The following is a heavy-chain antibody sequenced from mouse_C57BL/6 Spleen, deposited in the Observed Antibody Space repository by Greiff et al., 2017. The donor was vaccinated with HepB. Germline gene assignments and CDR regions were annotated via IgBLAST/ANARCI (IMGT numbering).Heavy chain of an antibody. J-gene: IGHJ4*01. CDR3: ARGGTGYYAMDY. CDR2: INPNNGGT. CDR1: GYTFTDYN. D-gene: IGHD4-1*01. Sequence: EVKLQESGPELVKPGASVKMSCKASGYTFTDYNMHWVKQSHGKSLEWIGYINPNNGGTSYNQKFKGKATLTVNKSSSTAYMELRSLTSEDSAVYYCARGGTGYYAMDYWGQGTSVTVSS. V-gene: IGHV1-22*01.